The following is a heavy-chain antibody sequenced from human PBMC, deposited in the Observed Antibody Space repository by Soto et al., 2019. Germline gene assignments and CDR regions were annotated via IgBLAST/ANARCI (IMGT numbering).Heavy chain of an antibody. Sequence: EVQLVESGGGLVQPGRSLRLSCAASGFTFDDYAMHWVRQAPGKGLEWVSAISWNSGSIGYADSVKGRFTISRDNAKNSLYLQMNSLRAEDTALYYCAKETYDDYLGFIDYWGQGTLVTVSS. V-gene: IGHV3-9*01. CDR3: AKETYDDYLGFIDY. D-gene: IGHD4-17*01. CDR1: GFTFDDYA. J-gene: IGHJ4*02. CDR2: ISWNSGSI.